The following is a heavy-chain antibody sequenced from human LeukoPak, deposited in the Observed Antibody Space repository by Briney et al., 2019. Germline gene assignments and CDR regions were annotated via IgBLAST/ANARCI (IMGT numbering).Heavy chain of an antibody. Sequence: GESLKISCKASGYSFTTYWIGWVRQMPGKGLEWMGIIYPADSAAKYSPSFQGQVTISVDKSISTAYLQWSSLKASDTAMYYCAASPGSIAAAGGDYWGQGTLVTVSS. D-gene: IGHD6-13*01. CDR1: GYSFTTYW. V-gene: IGHV5-51*01. CDR3: AASPGSIAAAGGDY. CDR2: IYPADSAA. J-gene: IGHJ4*02.